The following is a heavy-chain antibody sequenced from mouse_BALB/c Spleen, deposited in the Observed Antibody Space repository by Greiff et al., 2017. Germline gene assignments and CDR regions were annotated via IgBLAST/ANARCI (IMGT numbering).Heavy chain of an antibody. CDR1: GYAFSSSW. J-gene: IGHJ4*01. V-gene: IGHV1-82*01. Sequence: QVQLQQSGPELVKPGASVKISCKASGYAFSSSWMNWVKQRPGQGLEWIGRIYPGDGDTNYNGKFKGKATLTADKSSSTAYMQLSSLTSVDSAVYFCARHEDLLDAMDYWGQGTSVTVSS. CDR2: IYPGDGDT. CDR3: ARHEDLLDAMDY. D-gene: IGHD5-2*01.